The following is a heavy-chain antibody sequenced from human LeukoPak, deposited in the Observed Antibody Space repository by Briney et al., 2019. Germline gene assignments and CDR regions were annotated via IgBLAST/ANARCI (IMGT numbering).Heavy chain of an antibody. J-gene: IGHJ6*03. D-gene: IGHD3-9*01. Sequence: GGSLRLSSAASGFTFSSWAMSWVRQAPGKGLEWVSTISGSGGSTSYADSVKGRFTTSRDNSKNTLYLQMNSLRSEDTAVYYCGKGGGFAWLNLEYMDVWGKGTTVIISS. V-gene: IGHV3-23*01. CDR3: GKGGGFAWLNLEYMDV. CDR1: GFTFSSWA. CDR2: ISGSGGST.